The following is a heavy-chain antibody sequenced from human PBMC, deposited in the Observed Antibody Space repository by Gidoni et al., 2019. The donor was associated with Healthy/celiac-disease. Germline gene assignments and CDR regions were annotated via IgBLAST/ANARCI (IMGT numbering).Heavy chain of an antibody. J-gene: IGHJ5*02. V-gene: IGHV4-39*01. CDR2: IYYSGST. CDR1: GGSISSSSYY. D-gene: IGHD2-2*01. Sequence: QLQLQESGPGLVKPSETLSLTCTVSGGSISSSSYYWGWIRQPPGKGLEWIWSIYYSGSTYYNPSLKSRVTISVDTSKNQFSLKLSSVTAADTAVYYCARRPDIVVDPTPPRPLGWFDPWGQGTLVTVSS. CDR3: ARRPDIVVDPTPPRPLGWFDP.